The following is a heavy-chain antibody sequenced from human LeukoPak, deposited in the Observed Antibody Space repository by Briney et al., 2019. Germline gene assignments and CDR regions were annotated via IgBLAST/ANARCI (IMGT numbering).Heavy chain of an antibody. Sequence: SETLSLTCTVSGGSISSGGYYWSWIRQPPGKGLEWIGYIYHSGSTYYNPSLKSRVTISVDTSKNQFSLKLSSVTAADTAVYYCARVGAAAGDAFDIWGQGTMVTVSS. CDR3: ARVGAAAGDAFDI. CDR1: GGSISSGGYY. D-gene: IGHD6-13*01. V-gene: IGHV4-30-2*01. J-gene: IGHJ3*02. CDR2: IYHSGST.